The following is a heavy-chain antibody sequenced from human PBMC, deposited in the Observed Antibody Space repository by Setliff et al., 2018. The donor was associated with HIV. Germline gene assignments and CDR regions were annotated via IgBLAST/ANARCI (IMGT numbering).Heavy chain of an antibody. CDR1: GFIFNNYA. Sequence: PGGSLRLSCAASGFIFNNYAVNWVRQSPGKGLEWIGEISHSGSSNYSPSLESRLTISVDTSKNQVSLKLNSVTAADSAVYYCVRGANFYTPRKRIFDHWGQGVLVTVSS. V-gene: IGHV4-34*01. CDR3: VRGANFYTPRKRIFDH. J-gene: IGHJ4*02. D-gene: IGHD3-3*01. CDR2: ISHSGSS.